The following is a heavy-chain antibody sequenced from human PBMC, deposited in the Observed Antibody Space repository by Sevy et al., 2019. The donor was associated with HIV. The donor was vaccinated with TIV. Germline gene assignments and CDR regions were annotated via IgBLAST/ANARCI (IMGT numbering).Heavy chain of an antibody. V-gene: IGHV4-39*01. D-gene: IGHD1-26*01. CDR2: IYYSGST. Sequence: SETLSLTCTVSGGSISSSSYYWGWIRQPPGKGLEWIGSIYYSGSTYYNSSLKSRVTISVDTSKNQFSLKLSSVTAADTAVYYCARRSGSYHGAYYFDYWGRGTLVTVSS. CDR1: GGSISSSSYY. CDR3: ARRSGSYHGAYYFDY. J-gene: IGHJ4*02.